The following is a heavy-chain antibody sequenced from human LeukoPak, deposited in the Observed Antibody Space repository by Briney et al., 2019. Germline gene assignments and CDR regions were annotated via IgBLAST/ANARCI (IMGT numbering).Heavy chain of an antibody. CDR2: ISGSGGST. Sequence: PGGPLRLSCAASGFTFSSYAMSWVRQAPGKGLEWVSAISGSGGSTYYADSVKGRFTISRDNSKNTLYLQMNSLRAEDTAVYYCAKATRITMIVVVIGRGYYFDYWGQGTLVTVSS. D-gene: IGHD3-22*01. CDR1: GFTFSSYA. J-gene: IGHJ4*02. CDR3: AKATRITMIVVVIGRGYYFDY. V-gene: IGHV3-23*01.